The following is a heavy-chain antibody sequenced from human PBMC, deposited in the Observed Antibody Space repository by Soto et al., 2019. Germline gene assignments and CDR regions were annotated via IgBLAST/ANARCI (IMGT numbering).Heavy chain of an antibody. Sequence: GGSLRLSCAASGFTFSSYAMSWVRQAPGKGLEWVSAISGSGGSTYYADSVKGRFTISRDNSKNMLYLQMNSLRAEDTAVYYCAKDLAESMVRGVISTGLDWGQGTLVTVSS. V-gene: IGHV3-23*01. D-gene: IGHD3-10*01. CDR2: ISGSGGST. CDR3: AKDLAESMVRGVISTGLD. J-gene: IGHJ4*02. CDR1: GFTFSSYA.